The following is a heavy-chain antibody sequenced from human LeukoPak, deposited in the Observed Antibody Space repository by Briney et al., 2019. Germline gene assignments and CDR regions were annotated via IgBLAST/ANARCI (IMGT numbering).Heavy chain of an antibody. V-gene: IGHV1-18*01. J-gene: IGHJ3*02. Sequence: ASVKVSCKASGYVFSNFFSSYGISWVRQAPGQGLEWMGWISAYNGNTNYAQKLQGRVTMTTDTSTSTAYMELRSLRSDDTAVYYCARVKSSGYSPGLIDAFDIWGQGTMVTVSS. CDR1: GYVFSNFFSSYG. D-gene: IGHD3-22*01. CDR3: ARVKSSGYSPGLIDAFDI. CDR2: ISAYNGNT.